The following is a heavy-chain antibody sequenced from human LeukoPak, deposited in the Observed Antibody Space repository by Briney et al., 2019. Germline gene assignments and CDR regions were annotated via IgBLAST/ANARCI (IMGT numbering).Heavy chain of an antibody. J-gene: IGHJ5*02. Sequence: RPSETLSLTCTVSGVSISSSSYYWGWIRQPPGKGLEWIGSIYYSGSTYYNPSLKSRVTISVDTSKNQFSLKLSSVTAADTAVYYCARGGGGNYFTWFDPWGQGTRVTVSS. D-gene: IGHD1-26*01. CDR2: IYYSGST. CDR3: ARGGGGNYFTWFDP. CDR1: GVSISSSSYY. V-gene: IGHV4-39*07.